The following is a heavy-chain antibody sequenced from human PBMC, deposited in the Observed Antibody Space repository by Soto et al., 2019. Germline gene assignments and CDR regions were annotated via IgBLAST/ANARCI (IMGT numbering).Heavy chain of an antibody. Sequence: PGGSLRLSCAASGFTFSSYAMHWVRQAPGKGLEWVSYISSSSSTIYYADSVKGRFTISRDNAKNSLYLQMNSLRAEDTAVYYCARHPERIAEIGWFDPRGQGTLVTVSS. CDR2: ISSSSSTI. CDR3: ARHPERIAEIGWFDP. J-gene: IGHJ5*02. CDR1: GFTFSSYA. D-gene: IGHD6-13*01. V-gene: IGHV3-48*01.